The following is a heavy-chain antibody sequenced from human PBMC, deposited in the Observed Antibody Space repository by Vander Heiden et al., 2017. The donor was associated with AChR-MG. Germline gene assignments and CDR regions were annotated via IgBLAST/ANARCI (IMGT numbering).Heavy chain of an antibody. V-gene: IGHV4-59*01. CDR2: VYYSGST. Sequence: QVQLQESGPGLVKPSETLSLTCTVSVASIPPYYWSWIRQPPGKGLEWIGYVYYSGSTSYNPSLSSRVTISVDTSKNQFFLKLSAVTAADTAVYYCASRRDGYYWYFDVWGRGALVSVSS. J-gene: IGHJ2*01. CDR1: VASIPPYY. CDR3: ASRRDGYYWYFDV. D-gene: IGHD3-22*01.